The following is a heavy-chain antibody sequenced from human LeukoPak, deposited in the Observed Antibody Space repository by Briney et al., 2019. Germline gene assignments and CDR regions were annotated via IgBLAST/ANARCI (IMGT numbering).Heavy chain of an antibody. J-gene: IGHJ6*03. CDR1: GYTFTSYG. Sequence: ASVKVSCKASGYTFTSYGISWVRQAPGQGLEWMGWISAYNGNTNYAQKLQGRVTMTTDTSTSTAYMELRSLRSDDTAVYYCARVRSINCSSTSCSRTDYYYYMDVWGKGTTVTVSS. CDR2: ISAYNGNT. V-gene: IGHV1-18*01. CDR3: ARVRSINCSSTSCSRTDYYYYMDV. D-gene: IGHD2-2*01.